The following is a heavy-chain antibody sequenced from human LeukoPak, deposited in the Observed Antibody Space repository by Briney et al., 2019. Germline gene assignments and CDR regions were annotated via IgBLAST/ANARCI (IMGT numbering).Heavy chain of an antibody. CDR3: AKGPTHMGIAAADPFDY. CDR2: ISGLSGRT. J-gene: IGHJ4*02. V-gene: IGHV3-23*01. D-gene: IGHD6-13*01. Sequence: GGTLRLSCATSGFSFSSYGMSWVRQAPGKGLEWVSSISGLSGRTYYADSVKGRVTISRDNSKNALSLQMNSLRAEDTAVYYCAKGPTHMGIAAADPFDYWGQGTLVTVSS. CDR1: GFSFSSYG.